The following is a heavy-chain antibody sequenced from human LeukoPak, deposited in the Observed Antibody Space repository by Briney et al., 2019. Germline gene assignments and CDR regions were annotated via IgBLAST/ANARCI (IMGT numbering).Heavy chain of an antibody. CDR3: ARLYYDSSGHY. CDR1: GGSISSYY. CDR2: IYYSGST. J-gene: IGHJ4*02. D-gene: IGHD3-22*01. V-gene: IGHV4-59*12. Sequence: SETLSLTCTVSGGSISSYYWSWIRQPQGKGLEWIGYIYYSGSTNNNPSLKSRVTISVDTSKNQFSLKLSSVTAADTAVYYCARLYYDSSGHYWGQGTLVTVSS.